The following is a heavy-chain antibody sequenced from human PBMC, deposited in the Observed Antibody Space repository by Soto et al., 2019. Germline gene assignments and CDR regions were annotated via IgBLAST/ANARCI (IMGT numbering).Heavy chain of an antibody. CDR1: GHTFTSYY. J-gene: IGHJ4*02. CDR3: ARDRITIFGVVIAQGSRPNDY. Sequence: ASVKVSCKAPGHTFTSYYMHWGRQAPGQGLEWMGIIKPSGGSTSYAQKLQGRVTMTTDTSTSTAYMELRSLRSDDTAVYYCARDRITIFGVVIAQGSRPNDYWGQGTLVTVSS. D-gene: IGHD3-3*01. V-gene: IGHV1-46*01. CDR2: IKPSGGST.